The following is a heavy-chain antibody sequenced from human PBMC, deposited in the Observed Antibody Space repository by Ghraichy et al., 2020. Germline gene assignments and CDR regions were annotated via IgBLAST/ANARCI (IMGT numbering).Heavy chain of an antibody. Sequence: LSLTCAASGFTFSSYAMSWVRQAPGKGLEWVSAISGSGGSTYYADSVKGRFTISRDNSKNTLYLQMNSLRAEDTAVYYCAKDKDYDSSGYYYEGWAFDIWGQGTMVTVSS. CDR3: AKDKDYDSSGYYYEGWAFDI. CDR1: GFTFSSYA. D-gene: IGHD3-22*01. V-gene: IGHV3-23*01. CDR2: ISGSGGST. J-gene: IGHJ3*02.